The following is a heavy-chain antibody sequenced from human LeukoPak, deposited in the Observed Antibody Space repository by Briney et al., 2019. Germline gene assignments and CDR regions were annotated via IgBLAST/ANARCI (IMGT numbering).Heavy chain of an antibody. Sequence: SETLSLTCTVSGGSISSSSYYWSWIRQPAGKGLEWIGRIYTSGSTNYNPSLKSRVTMSVDTSKNQFSLKLSSVTAADTAVYYCARGQRKKLLWFGESGPFDYWGQGTLVTVSS. CDR1: GGSISSSSYY. J-gene: IGHJ4*02. V-gene: IGHV4-61*02. D-gene: IGHD3-10*01. CDR2: IYTSGST. CDR3: ARGQRKKLLWFGESGPFDY.